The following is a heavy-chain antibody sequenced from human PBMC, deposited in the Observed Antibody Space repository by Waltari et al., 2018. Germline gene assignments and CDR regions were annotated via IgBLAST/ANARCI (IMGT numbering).Heavy chain of an antibody. CDR1: GDSISSSDW. Sequence: QMQLQESGPALAKPSGPLSLTCTVSGDSISSSDWCSWVRQTTEKGLAWIGQILRSGKTHYNPSFARRVTISIDTSKNQFSRRLTSTTAADTAVYYCARDRGRGIYLDSGGRGTLVTGSP. D-gene: IGHD2-15*01. V-gene: IGHV4-4*02. CDR3: ARDRGRGIYLDS. J-gene: IGHJ4*02. CDR2: ILRSGKT.